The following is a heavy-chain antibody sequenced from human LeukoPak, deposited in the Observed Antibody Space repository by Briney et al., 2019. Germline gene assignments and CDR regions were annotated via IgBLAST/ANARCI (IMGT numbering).Heavy chain of an antibody. D-gene: IGHD3-16*01. V-gene: IGHV1-2*02. J-gene: IGHJ5*02. CDR3: ARALAWGYNWFDP. Sequence: GASVKLSCKASGYTFTGYYMHWVRQAPGQGLEWMGWINPKSGGTNYAQKVQGRGTMTRDTAIITAYMELSRLRSDDTAVGECARALAWGYNWFDPSGQATLVTASS. CDR1: GYTFTGYY. CDR2: INPKSGGT.